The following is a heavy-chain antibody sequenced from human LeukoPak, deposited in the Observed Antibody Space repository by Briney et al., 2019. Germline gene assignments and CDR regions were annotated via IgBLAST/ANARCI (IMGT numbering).Heavy chain of an antibody. Sequence: ASVTVSCKASGYSFTINYIHWVRQAPGPGLEWVGMIYLRDGSTSYAQKFQGRVTVTRETSTSTVHMELSGLRSEDTAVYYCARDQEAFDYWGQGTLVTVSS. CDR2: IYLRDGST. J-gene: IGHJ4*02. CDR3: ARDQEAFDY. V-gene: IGHV1-46*01. CDR1: GYSFTINY.